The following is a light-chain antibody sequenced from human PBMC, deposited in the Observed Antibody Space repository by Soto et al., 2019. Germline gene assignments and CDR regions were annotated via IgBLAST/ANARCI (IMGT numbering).Light chain of an antibody. J-gene: IGKJ1*01. V-gene: IGKV1-5*01. Sequence: DIQMTQSPSTLSASVGDSVTITCRASQNIRNWLAWYQQKPGKVPQYLIEAASTLARGVPARFSGSGSGTDFILTINSLQPEDVATYYCLQVNSFPRTFGPGTKVDIK. CDR1: QNIRNW. CDR3: LQVNSFPRT. CDR2: AAS.